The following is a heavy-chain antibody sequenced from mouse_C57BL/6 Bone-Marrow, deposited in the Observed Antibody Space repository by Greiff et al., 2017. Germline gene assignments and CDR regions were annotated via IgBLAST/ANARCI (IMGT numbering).Heavy chain of an antibody. D-gene: IGHD2-3*01. J-gene: IGHJ3*01. CDR1: GFTFSSYG. Sequence: VQLQQSGGDLVKPGGSLKLSCAASGFTFSSYGMSWVRQTPDKRLEWVATISSGGSYTYYPDSVKGRFTISRDNAKNTLYLQMSSLKSEDTAMYYCARRGYYGFAYWGQGTLVTVSA. CDR3: ARRGYYGFAY. CDR2: ISSGGSYT. V-gene: IGHV5-6*01.